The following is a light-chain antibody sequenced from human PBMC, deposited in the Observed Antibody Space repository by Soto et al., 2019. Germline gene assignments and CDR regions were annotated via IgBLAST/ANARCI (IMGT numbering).Light chain of an antibody. CDR3: SSYTSTSTPCV. V-gene: IGLV2-14*01. J-gene: IGLJ1*01. Sequence: QSVLTQPASVSGSPGQSITISCTGTSSDVGGYNYVSWYQPHPGKAPILIIYEVSHRPSGASNHFSGYKSGNTASLTISGLQAEDEADYYCSSYTSTSTPCVFGTGTKVTVL. CDR1: SSDVGGYNY. CDR2: EVS.